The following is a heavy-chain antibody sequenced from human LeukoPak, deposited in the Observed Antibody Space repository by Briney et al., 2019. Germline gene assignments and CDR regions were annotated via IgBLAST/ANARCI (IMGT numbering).Heavy chain of an antibody. D-gene: IGHD3-22*01. J-gene: IGHJ4*02. Sequence: GASVKVSCKASGGTFSSYAISWVRQAPGQGLEWMGGIIPIFGTANYAQKFQGRVTITTDESTSTAYMELSSLRSEDTAVYYCARELGTYYYDSSGYYAHFDYWGQGTLVTVSS. CDR3: ARELGTYYYDSSGYYAHFDY. CDR1: GGTFSSYA. V-gene: IGHV1-69*05. CDR2: IIPIFGTA.